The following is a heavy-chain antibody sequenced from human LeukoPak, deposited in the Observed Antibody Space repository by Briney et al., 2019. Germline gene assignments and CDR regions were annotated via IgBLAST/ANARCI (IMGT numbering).Heavy chain of an antibody. CDR3: ARKYYDILTGLKGGMDV. V-gene: IGHV4-34*01. Sequence: PSETLSLTCAVYGGSFSGYYWSWIRQPPGKGLEWIGEINHSGSTYYNPSLKSRVTISVDTSKNQFSLKLSSVTAADTAVYYCARKYYDILTGLKGGMDVWGQGTTVTVSS. J-gene: IGHJ6*02. CDR1: GGSFSGYY. D-gene: IGHD3-9*01. CDR2: INHSGST.